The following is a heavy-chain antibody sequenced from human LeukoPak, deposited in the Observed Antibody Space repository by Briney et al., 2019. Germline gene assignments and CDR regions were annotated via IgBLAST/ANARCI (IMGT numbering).Heavy chain of an antibody. Sequence: SVKVSCKASGGTFSSYAISWVRQAPGQGLEWMGGIIPIFGTANYAQKFQGGVTITADESTSTAYMELSSLRSEDTAVYYCASGYATYYYGSGSYSKFDYWGQGTLVTVSS. J-gene: IGHJ4*02. CDR1: GGTFSSYA. D-gene: IGHD3-10*01. V-gene: IGHV1-69*13. CDR3: ASGYATYYYGSGSYSKFDY. CDR2: IIPIFGTA.